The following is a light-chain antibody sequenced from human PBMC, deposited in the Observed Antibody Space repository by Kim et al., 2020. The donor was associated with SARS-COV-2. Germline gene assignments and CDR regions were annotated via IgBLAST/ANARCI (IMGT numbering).Light chain of an antibody. CDR1: NIGSKS. J-gene: IGLJ3*02. V-gene: IGLV3-21*04. Sequence: APGKTARITCGGNNIGSKSVHWYQQKPGQAPVLVIYYDSDRPSGIPERFSGSSSGNTATLTISRVEAGDEADYYCQVWDSSSDHWVFGGGTQLTVL. CDR3: QVWDSSSDHWV. CDR2: YDS.